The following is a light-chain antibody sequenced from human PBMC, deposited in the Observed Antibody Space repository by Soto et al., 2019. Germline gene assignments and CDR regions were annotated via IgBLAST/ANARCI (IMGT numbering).Light chain of an antibody. Sequence: EIVLTQSPATLSLSPGERATLSCRASQSVSRNLAWYQQKPGQAPRLLIYGASNRATGIPARFGGSGSGTDFTLTISSLEPEDFAVYYCQQRYYWPLTFGGGTKVDIK. V-gene: IGKV3-11*01. CDR1: QSVSRN. CDR3: QQRYYWPLT. CDR2: GAS. J-gene: IGKJ4*01.